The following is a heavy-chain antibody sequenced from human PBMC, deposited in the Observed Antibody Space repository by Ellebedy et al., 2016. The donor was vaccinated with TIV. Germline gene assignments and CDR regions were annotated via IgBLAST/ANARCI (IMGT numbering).Heavy chain of an antibody. CDR2: ITDSGGNT. CDR3: ARDTVGVGPAFDV. D-gene: IGHD4-23*01. J-gene: IGHJ3*01. Sequence: PGGSLRLSCAASGLTFSSHAMSWVRQAPGKGLEWVSSITDSGGNTYYADSVKGRFTIPRDNSKDTLFLQMNSLRAEDTAIYFCARDTVGVGPAFDVWGQGTMVTVSS. CDR1: GLTFSSHA. V-gene: IGHV3-23*01.